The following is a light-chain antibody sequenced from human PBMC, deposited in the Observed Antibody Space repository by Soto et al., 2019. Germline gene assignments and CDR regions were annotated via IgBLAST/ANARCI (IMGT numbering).Light chain of an antibody. CDR3: SSFTSSNTYV. Sequence: QSALTQPPSVSGSPGQSVAISCSGTSSDVGSYNRVSWYQQPPGTAPKLMIYDVNNRPSGVPDRFSGSKSGNTASLTISGLQAEDEADCYCSSFTSSNTYVFGIGTKLTVL. CDR1: SSDVGSYNR. CDR2: DVN. J-gene: IGLJ1*01. V-gene: IGLV2-18*02.